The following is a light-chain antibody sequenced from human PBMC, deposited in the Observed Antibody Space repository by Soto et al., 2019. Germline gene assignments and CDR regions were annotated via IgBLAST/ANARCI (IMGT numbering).Light chain of an antibody. CDR3: QQYITWPRT. CDR2: GAS. J-gene: IGKJ1*01. V-gene: IGKV3-15*01. CDR1: QTVSGN. Sequence: EMVMTQSPATVSVSPGGRATLSCRASQTVSGNLAWYQQKPGQAPRLLIFGASTRATGIPARFSGSGSGTDFSLSISSLQSEDFAVYYCQQYITWPRTFGQATKVEI.